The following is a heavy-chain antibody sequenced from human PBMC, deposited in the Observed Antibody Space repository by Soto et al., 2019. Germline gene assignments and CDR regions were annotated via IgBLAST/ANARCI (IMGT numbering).Heavy chain of an antibody. Sequence: SETLSLTCAVEGGSFNDDYWSWIRQPPGKGLEWIGSIWYSGTSNYNPSLKSRVTISLDTSKNLFSLMLTSVTAADTAVYYCASYASGTYPFFDQWGRGTLVTVSS. CDR3: ASYASGTYPFFDQ. J-gene: IGHJ5*02. D-gene: IGHD3-10*01. CDR2: IWYSGTS. V-gene: IGHV4-59*01. CDR1: GGSFNDDY.